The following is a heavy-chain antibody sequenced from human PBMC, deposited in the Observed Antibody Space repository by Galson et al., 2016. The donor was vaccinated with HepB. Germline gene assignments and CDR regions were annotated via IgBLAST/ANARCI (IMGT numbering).Heavy chain of an antibody. CDR1: GFPFSRYG. CDR2: ISSSSAFI. J-gene: IGHJ5*02. V-gene: IGHV3-21*01. CDR3: ARDRGYCGCGAYNWFDP. D-gene: IGHD2-21*01. Sequence: SLRLSCAASGFPFSRYGRNWVRQAPGKGLEWVSSISSSSAFIYYADSLKGRFAISRDNAKDSLYLQINSLRGEDTAVYYCARDRGYCGCGAYNWFDPWGRGTLVTVSS.